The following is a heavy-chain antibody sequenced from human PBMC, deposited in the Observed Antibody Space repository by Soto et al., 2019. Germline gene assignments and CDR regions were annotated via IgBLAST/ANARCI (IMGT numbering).Heavy chain of an antibody. D-gene: IGHD3-3*01. J-gene: IGHJ6*02. Sequence: GESLQISCKGSEYSFSTYWIAWVRQMPGKGLEWMGIIYPGDSDTRYSPSFQGQVTISADKSLSTAHLQWSSLKASDTAMYYCARQIMHYHSWSNNDFYYGLDVSGQGSSVTVSS. CDR2: IYPGDSDT. CDR3: ARQIMHYHSWSNNDFYYGLDV. V-gene: IGHV5-51*01. CDR1: EYSFSTYW.